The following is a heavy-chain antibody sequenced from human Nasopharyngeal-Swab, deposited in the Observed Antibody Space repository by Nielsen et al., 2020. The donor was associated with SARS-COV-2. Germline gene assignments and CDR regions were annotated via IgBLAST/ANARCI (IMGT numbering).Heavy chain of an antibody. CDR1: GFTFDDYA. V-gene: IGHV3-9*01. Sequence: SLRLSCAASGFTFDDYAMHWVRQAPGKGLEWVSGISWNSGSIGYADSVQGRLTISRDNAKNSLYLQMNSLRAEDTALYYCANGGGNSGWYFDLWGRGTLVTVSS. CDR2: ISWNSGSI. J-gene: IGHJ2*01. D-gene: IGHD4-23*01. CDR3: ANGGGNSGWYFDL.